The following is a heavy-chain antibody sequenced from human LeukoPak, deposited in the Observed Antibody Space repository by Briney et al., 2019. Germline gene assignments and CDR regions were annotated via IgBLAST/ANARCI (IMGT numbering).Heavy chain of an antibody. V-gene: IGHV1-69*13. Sequence: ASVKVSCKASGYTFTGYYVHWVRQAPGQGLEWMGGIIPIFGTANYAQKFQGRVTITADESTSTAYMELSSLRSEDAAVYYCARGLDSGSFKDELGYWGQGTLVTVSS. D-gene: IGHD1-26*01. J-gene: IGHJ4*02. CDR2: IIPIFGTA. CDR3: ARGLDSGSFKDELGY. CDR1: GYTFTGYY.